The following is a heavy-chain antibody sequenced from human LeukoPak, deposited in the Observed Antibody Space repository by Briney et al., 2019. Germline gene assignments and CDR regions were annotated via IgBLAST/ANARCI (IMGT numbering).Heavy chain of an antibody. CDR1: GFTFSNHW. D-gene: IGHD4-17*01. J-gene: IGHJ4*02. V-gene: IGHV3-7*01. CDR3: ARQDYGERSPFDY. Sequence: GGSLRLSCAASGFTFSNHWMSWVPQAPGKGLEWVANIKQDGSEKYYVDSVKGRFTSSRDNPNSSLYLQISTLRAENTPVYYCARQDYGERSPFDYWGQGTPVTVSS. CDR2: IKQDGSEK.